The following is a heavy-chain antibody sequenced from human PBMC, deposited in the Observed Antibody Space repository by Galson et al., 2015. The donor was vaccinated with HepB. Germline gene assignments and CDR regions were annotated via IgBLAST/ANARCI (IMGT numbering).Heavy chain of an antibody. V-gene: IGHV3-48*02. CDR2: ISSGGEVR. CDR1: GFDFSGYN. D-gene: IGHD2-8*02. Sequence: SLRLSCAASGFDFSGYNMNWVRQAPGKGLEWISYISSGGEVRYYADSVKGRFSISRDNAKDSLHLQMNSLRDDDTAVYYCTRVGGVWRGFDYWGQGTLVTVSS. J-gene: IGHJ4*02. CDR3: TRVGGVWRGFDY.